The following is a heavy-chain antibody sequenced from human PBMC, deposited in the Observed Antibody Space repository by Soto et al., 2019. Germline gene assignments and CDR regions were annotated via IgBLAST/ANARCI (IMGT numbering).Heavy chain of an antibody. V-gene: IGHV4-39*01. CDR1: NDTIRIGTYY. D-gene: IGHD6-19*01. J-gene: IGHJ4*02. CDR3: ATGRSDRGGYEAHC. CDR2: LSYLGTT. Sequence: SETLSLTCTVSNDTIRIGTYYWAWIRQPPGRGLEWIGSLSYLGTTDYNPSLKSSVTISKDASKNPLSLKLSSETAADKAAYYCATGRSDRGGYEAHCWGQGTLITVSS.